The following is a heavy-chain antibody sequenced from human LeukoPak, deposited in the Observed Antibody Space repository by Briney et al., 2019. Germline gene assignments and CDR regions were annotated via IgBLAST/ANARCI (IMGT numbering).Heavy chain of an antibody. CDR1: GFTVSSNY. V-gene: IGHV3-53*01. D-gene: IGHD1-26*01. Sequence: GGSLRLSCAASGFTVSSNYMSWVRQAPGKGLEWVSVIYSGGSTYYADSVKGRFTISRDNSKNMLYLQMNSLRAEDTAVYYCAREADSGSYYALKYWGQGTLVTVSS. CDR3: AREADSGSYYALKY. J-gene: IGHJ4*02. CDR2: IYSGGST.